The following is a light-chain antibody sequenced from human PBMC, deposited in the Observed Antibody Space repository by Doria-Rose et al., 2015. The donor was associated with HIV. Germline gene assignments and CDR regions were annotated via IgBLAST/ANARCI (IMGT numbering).Light chain of an antibody. CDR1: EAISSW. CDR2: AAS. Sequence: DRVTITCRASEAISSWLVWYQQKPGKAPKVLIYAASTLQSGVPSRFSGSGFGTDFTLTISNLQPEDFATYYCQQSNSFPITFGQGTRREIK. V-gene: IGKV1-12*01. CDR3: QQSNSFPIT. J-gene: IGKJ5*01.